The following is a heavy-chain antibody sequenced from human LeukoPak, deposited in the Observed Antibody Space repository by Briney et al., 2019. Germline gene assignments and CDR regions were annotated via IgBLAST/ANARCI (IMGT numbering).Heavy chain of an antibody. Sequence: GGSLRLSCAASGLTVSDNYMSWVRQAPGKGLEWVSVIYSDGSTYYADSVKGRFTISRDNSKNTVYLQMNSLRAEDTAVYYCARDPGYDYGYDYWGQGTLVTVSS. V-gene: IGHV3-66*01. CDR2: IYSDGST. CDR3: ARDPGYDYGYDY. D-gene: IGHD5-18*01. CDR1: GLTVSDNY. J-gene: IGHJ4*02.